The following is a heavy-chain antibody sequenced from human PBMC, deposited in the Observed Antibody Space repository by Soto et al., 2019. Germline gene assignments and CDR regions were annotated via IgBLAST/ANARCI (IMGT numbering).Heavy chain of an antibody. CDR3: AKETRSRAVTATRVNGMDV. V-gene: IGHV3-30*18. D-gene: IGHD4-17*01. J-gene: IGHJ6*02. Sequence: QVQLVESGGGVVQPGRSLRLSCAASGFTFSDFGMHWVRQAPGKGLEWVAAISHDGTNQYYGDSVKGRFSISRDHSNNRLSLQMNNLRVEDTAIYYCAKETRSRAVTATRVNGMDVWGQGTTVTVSS. CDR2: ISHDGTNQ. CDR1: GFTFSDFG.